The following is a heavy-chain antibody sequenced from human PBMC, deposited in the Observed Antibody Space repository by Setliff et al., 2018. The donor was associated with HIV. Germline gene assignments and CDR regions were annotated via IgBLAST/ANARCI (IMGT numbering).Heavy chain of an antibody. CDR3: ARSRDGYNWAWFDP. Sequence: SETLSLTCTVSGGSITSYYWNWIRQSPGKGLEWIGYIFDSGTTKYNPSVTSRVTISVDASKNQFFLQLISVTAADTAVYYCARSRDGYNWAWFDPWGQGTLVTVSS. CDR2: IFDSGTT. CDR1: GGSITSYY. D-gene: IGHD5-12*01. J-gene: IGHJ5*02. V-gene: IGHV4-4*09.